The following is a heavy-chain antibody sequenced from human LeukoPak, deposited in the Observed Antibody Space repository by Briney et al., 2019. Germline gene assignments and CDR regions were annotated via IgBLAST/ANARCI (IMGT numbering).Heavy chain of an antibody. V-gene: IGHV5-51*01. Sequence: GESLKISCKGSGYSFTSYWIGWVRQMPGKDLEWMGIFSPGDSDSRYSPSFQGQVTISADKPISTVYLQWSSLKASDTAIYYCARLASAWNFDYWGQGTLVTVSS. CDR3: ARLASAWNFDY. CDR2: FSPGDSDS. D-gene: IGHD6-19*01. J-gene: IGHJ4*02. CDR1: GYSFTSYW.